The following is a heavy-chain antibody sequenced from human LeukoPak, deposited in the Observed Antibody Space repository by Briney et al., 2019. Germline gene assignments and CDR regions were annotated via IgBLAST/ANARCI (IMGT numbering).Heavy chain of an antibody. V-gene: IGHV1-3*01. Sequence: ASVKVSCKASGFTFTNYAMQWVRQAPGQRLEWMGWINAGNGHTGYSQRFQGRVTITRDTSATTVHMEVTSLRSEDTAVYYCARGIWSRTVSSYYFDYWGQGTLVTVSS. D-gene: IGHD3-3*01. CDR3: ARGIWSRTVSSYYFDY. J-gene: IGHJ4*02. CDR1: GFTFTNYA. CDR2: INAGNGHT.